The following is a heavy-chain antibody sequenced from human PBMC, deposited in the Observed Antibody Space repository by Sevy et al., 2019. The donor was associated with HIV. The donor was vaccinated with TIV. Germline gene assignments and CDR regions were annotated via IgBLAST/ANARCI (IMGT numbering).Heavy chain of an antibody. J-gene: IGHJ4*02. CDR1: GFTFSYYW. V-gene: IGHV3-7*03. D-gene: IGHD2-8*01. CDR2: IKEDGSEK. CDR3: ARENGINTFNC. Sequence: GGSLRLSCVASGFTFSYYWMTCVRQTPGKGLEWVANIKEDGSEKQYVDSVKGRFTISRDNAKNSLYLQMSSLRADDTAVYYCARENGINTFNCWGQGTLVTVSS.